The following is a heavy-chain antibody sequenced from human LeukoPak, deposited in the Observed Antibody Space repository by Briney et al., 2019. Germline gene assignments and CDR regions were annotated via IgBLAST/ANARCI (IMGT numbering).Heavy chain of an antibody. V-gene: IGHV3-7*01. Sequence: GGSLRLSCAASGFTFNNYWMSWVRQAPGKALEWVANIKQDGSEKYYVDSVKGRFTISRDNAKNSLYLQMNSLRAEDTAVYYCARPLMFDYGGNSRWFDPWGQGTLVTVSS. CDR3: ARPLMFDYGGNSRWFDP. J-gene: IGHJ5*02. D-gene: IGHD4-23*01. CDR1: GFTFNNYW. CDR2: IKQDGSEK.